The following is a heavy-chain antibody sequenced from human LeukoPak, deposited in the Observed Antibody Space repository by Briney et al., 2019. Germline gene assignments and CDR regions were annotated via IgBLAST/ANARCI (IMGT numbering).Heavy chain of an antibody. J-gene: IGHJ4*02. Sequence: PGGSLRLSCATSGFTFSTYAMNWVRQAPGKGLEWVANIKQDGSEKYYVDSVKGRFTISRDNAKNSLYLQMNSLRAEDTAVYYCARDLSGIAGYTYGRGIDYWGQGTLVTVSS. CDR3: ARDLSGIAGYTYGRGIDY. CDR2: IKQDGSEK. V-gene: IGHV3-7*01. CDR1: GFTFSTYA. D-gene: IGHD5-18*01.